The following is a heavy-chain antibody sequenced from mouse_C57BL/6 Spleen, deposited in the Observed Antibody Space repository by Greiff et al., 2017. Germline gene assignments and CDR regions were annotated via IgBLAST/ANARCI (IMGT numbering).Heavy chain of an antibody. J-gene: IGHJ1*03. V-gene: IGHV5-12*01. CDR3: ARRDYGSSYVYFDV. D-gene: IGHD1-1*01. CDR2: ISNGGGST. Sequence: EVMLVESGGGLVQPGGSLKLSCAASGFTFSDYYMYWVRQTPEKRLEWVAYISNGGGSTYYPDTVKGRFTISRDNAKNTLYLQMSRLKSEDTAMYYCARRDYGSSYVYFDVWGTGTTVTVSS. CDR1: GFTFSDYY.